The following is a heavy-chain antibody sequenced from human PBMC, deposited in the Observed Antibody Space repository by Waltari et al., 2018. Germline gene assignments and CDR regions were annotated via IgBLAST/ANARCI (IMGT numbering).Heavy chain of an antibody. CDR3: TTADYYYYMDV. CDR1: GFTLSSYG. CDR2: SSSGSSTI. J-gene: IGHJ6*03. Sequence: DVQLVESGGGLVQPGGSLRLPCAASGFTLSSYGMNWVRQAPGKGLQWISYSSSGSSTIYYADSVKCRFTVSRDNAKNSLYLQMSSLRAEDTAIYYCTTADYYYYMDVWGKGTTVTVSS. D-gene: IGHD1-26*01. V-gene: IGHV3-48*04.